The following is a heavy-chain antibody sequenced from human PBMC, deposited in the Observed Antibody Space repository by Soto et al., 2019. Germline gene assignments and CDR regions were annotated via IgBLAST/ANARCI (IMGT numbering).Heavy chain of an antibody. J-gene: IGHJ6*02. D-gene: IGHD3-16*01. CDR1: GYIFVNYG. Sequence: QVQLVQSGDEVRKPGSSVKVSCKASGYIFVNYGIAWVRQAPGQGLEWMGLISTYSGNTHYASKVHGRLTITTDTTTSTAYMDQGSLTSDNTAMYFCAMVYNYVTPTPQDVWGQGNTFTVSS. CDR2: ISTYSGNT. CDR3: AMVYNYVTPTPQDV. V-gene: IGHV1-18*01.